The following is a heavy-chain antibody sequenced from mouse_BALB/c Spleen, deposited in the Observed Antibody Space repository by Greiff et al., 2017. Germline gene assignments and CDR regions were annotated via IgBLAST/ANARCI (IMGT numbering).Heavy chain of an antibody. Sequence: VQLQESGPGLVQPSQSLSITCTVSGFSLTSYGVHWVRQSPGKGLEWLGVIWSGGSTDYNAAFISRLSISKDNSKSQVFFKMNSLQANDTAIYYCARKGLRRPYYYAMDYWGQGTSVTVSS. J-gene: IGHJ4*01. CDR2: IWSGGST. CDR3: ARKGLRRPYYYAMDY. V-gene: IGHV2-2*02. D-gene: IGHD2-4*01. CDR1: GFSLTSYG.